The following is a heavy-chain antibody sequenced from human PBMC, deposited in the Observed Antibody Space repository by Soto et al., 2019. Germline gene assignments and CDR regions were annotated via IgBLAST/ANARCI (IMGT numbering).Heavy chain of an antibody. D-gene: IGHD3-22*01. Sequence: GXSLRLSCAASGFTFSSYDLHWFRQAPVNGLVWVSRINNDGSITSYADSVKGRFTISRDNAKNTLFLQMNSLRAEDTAVYYCAREPYYYDSSGYYYFDYWGQGTLVTVS. CDR3: AREPYYYDSSGYYYFDY. J-gene: IGHJ4*02. CDR2: INNDGSIT. CDR1: GFTFSSYD. V-gene: IGHV3-74*01.